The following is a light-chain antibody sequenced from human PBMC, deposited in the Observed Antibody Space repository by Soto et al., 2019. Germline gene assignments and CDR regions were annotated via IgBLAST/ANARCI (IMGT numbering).Light chain of an antibody. CDR1: RSDVGSFHL. V-gene: IGLV2-23*01. CDR2: EAS. Sequence: SARTQPASVTGSPGQSITISCTGTRSDVGSFHLVSWYQQHPGKAPKLMIYEASKRPSGVSDRFSGSKSGTTASLTISGLQAEDEADYYCCSYAGSSTYVFGTGTKVTVL. CDR3: CSYAGSSTYV. J-gene: IGLJ1*01.